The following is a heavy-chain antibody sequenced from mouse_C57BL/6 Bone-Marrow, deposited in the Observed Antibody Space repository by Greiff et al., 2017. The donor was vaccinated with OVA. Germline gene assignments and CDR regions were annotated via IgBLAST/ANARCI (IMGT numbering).Heavy chain of an antibody. V-gene: IGHV1-15*01. J-gene: IGHJ2*01. Sequence: QVKLQQSGAELVRPGASVTLSCKASGYTFPDYEMHWVKQTPVHGLEWIGALDPETGGTAYNQKFKGKAILTADKSSSTAYMELRSLTSEDSAVYYCTRASYYFDYWGQGTTLTVSS. CDR2: LDPETGGT. D-gene: IGHD6-1*01. CDR3: TRASYYFDY. CDR1: GYTFPDYE.